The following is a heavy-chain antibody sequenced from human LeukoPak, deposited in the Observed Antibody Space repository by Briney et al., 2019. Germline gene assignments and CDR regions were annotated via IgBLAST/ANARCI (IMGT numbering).Heavy chain of an antibody. V-gene: IGHV4-59*01. J-gene: IGHJ4*02. Sequence: SETLSLTCTVSGGSISSYYWSWTRQPPGKGLEWIGYIYYSGSTNYNPSLKSRVTISVDTSKNQFSLKLSSVTAADTAVYYCARSGLYGDYTFYYWGQGTLVTVSS. CDR2: IYYSGST. D-gene: IGHD4-17*01. CDR1: GGSISSYY. CDR3: ARSGLYGDYTFYY.